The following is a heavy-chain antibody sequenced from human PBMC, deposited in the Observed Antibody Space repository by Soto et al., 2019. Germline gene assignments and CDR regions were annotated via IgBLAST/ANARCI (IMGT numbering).Heavy chain of an antibody. V-gene: IGHV4-38-2*01. J-gene: IGHJ4*02. CDR3: ARVDSPYYYNSSGYFTY. CDR1: GYSISSGYY. CDR2: IFHRGTT. Sequence: SETLSLTCAVSGYSISSGYYWGWIRQPPGKGPEWIGNIFHRGTTYYNPSLKSRVTISVDTSKNEFSLRLSTVTAADTAVYYCARVDSPYYYNSSGYFTYWGQGTLVTVSS. D-gene: IGHD3-22*01.